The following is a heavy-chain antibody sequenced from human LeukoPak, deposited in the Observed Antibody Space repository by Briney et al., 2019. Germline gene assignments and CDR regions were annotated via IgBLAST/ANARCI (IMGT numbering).Heavy chain of an antibody. CDR3: AREVAAAVYYYYGMDV. D-gene: IGHD6-13*01. Sequence: PGRSLRLSCAASGFTFSSYAMHWVRQAPGKGLEWVAVISYDGSNKYYADSVKGRFTISRDNSKNTLYLQMNSLRAEDTAVYYCAREVAAAVYYYYGMDVWGQGTTVTVSS. CDR2: ISYDGSNK. V-gene: IGHV3-30-3*01. CDR1: GFTFSSYA. J-gene: IGHJ6*02.